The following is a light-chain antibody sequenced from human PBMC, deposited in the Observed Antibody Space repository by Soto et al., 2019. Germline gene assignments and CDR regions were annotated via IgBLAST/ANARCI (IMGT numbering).Light chain of an antibody. J-gene: IGKJ2*01. CDR3: QQGHNWPLT. CDR1: QSISSD. CDR2: DAS. V-gene: IGKV3-15*01. Sequence: EIVMTQSPATLSVSPGERATLSCRASQSISSDLAWYQQRPGQPPRLLIYDASTKATGVPDRFTGSGSGTDFTLTISGLQSEDFAVYYCQQGHNWPLTFGQGTKLEI.